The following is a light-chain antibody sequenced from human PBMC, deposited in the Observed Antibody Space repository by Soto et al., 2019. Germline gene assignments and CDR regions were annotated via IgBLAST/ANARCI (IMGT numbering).Light chain of an antibody. CDR1: SSDVGLYNY. V-gene: IGLV2-8*01. J-gene: IGLJ2*01. CDR2: EVN. CDR3: SSFAGSNNYVL. Sequence: QSVLTQPPSASGSPGQSVTISCTGTSSDVGLYNYVSWYQQPPGKAPKLMIYEVNKRPSGVPDRFSGSKSGNTASLTVSGLQAEDEADYYCSSFAGSNNYVLFGGGTKVTVL.